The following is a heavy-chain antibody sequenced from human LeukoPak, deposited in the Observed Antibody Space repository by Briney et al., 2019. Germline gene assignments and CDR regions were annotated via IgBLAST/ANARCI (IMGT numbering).Heavy chain of an antibody. D-gene: IGHD6-13*01. Sequence: SETLSLTCAVSGGSISSSNWWSWVRQPPGKRLEWIGEIYHSGSTNYNPSLKSRVTISADKSKNQFSLKLSSVTAADTAVYYCARASGYSDAFDIWGQGTMVTVSS. V-gene: IGHV4-4*02. J-gene: IGHJ3*02. CDR2: IYHSGST. CDR3: ARASGYSDAFDI. CDR1: GGSISSSNW.